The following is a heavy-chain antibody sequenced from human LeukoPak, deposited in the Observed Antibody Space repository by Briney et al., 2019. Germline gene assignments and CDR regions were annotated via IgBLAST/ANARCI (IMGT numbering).Heavy chain of an antibody. V-gene: IGHV1-69*04. CDR1: GGTFSSYA. CDR2: IIPILGIA. D-gene: IGHD3-22*01. J-gene: IGHJ5*02. CDR3: ASSGYNNWFDP. Sequence: ASVKVSCKASGGTFSSYAISWVRQAPGQGLEWMGRIIPILGIANYAQKFQGRVTMTRDTSTSTVYMELSSLRSEDTAVYYCASSGYNNWFDPWGQGTLVTVSS.